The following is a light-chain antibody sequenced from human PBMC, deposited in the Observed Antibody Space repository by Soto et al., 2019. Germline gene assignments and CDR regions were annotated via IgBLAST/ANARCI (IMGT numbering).Light chain of an antibody. CDR1: QGIRSW. CDR3: QQYNNYPRLT. J-gene: IGKJ4*01. Sequence: DIQMTQSPSSLSASVRDGVTISCRASQGIRSWLAWYQQKPEKAPKSLIYAASSLQSGVPSRFSSFGSGTDFTLSISSLQPEDFATYYRQQYNNYPRLTFGGGTKVKIK. V-gene: IGKV1D-16*01. CDR2: AAS.